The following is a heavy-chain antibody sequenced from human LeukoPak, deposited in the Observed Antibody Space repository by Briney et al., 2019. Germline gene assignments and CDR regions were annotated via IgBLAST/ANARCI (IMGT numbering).Heavy chain of an antibody. D-gene: IGHD1-14*01. Sequence: GGSLRLSCAASGFTFSGSAMHWVRQASGKGLEWVGRIRSKANSYATAYAASVKGRFIISRDDSKNTAYLQMNSLKTEDTAVYYCTSGIRGDFDYWGQGTLVTVSS. CDR1: GFTFSGSA. V-gene: IGHV3-73*01. J-gene: IGHJ4*02. CDR2: IRSKANSYAT. CDR3: TSGIRGDFDY.